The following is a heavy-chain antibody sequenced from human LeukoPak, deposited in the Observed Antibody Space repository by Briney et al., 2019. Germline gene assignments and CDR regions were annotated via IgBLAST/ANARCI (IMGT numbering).Heavy chain of an antibody. J-gene: IGHJ4*02. D-gene: IGHD3-10*01. CDR1: GYTFTGYY. CDR3: ARGSPGSGSYYGR. CDR2: INPNSGGT. Sequence: GASVKVSCKASGYTFTGYYMHWVRQAPGQGLEWMGWINPNSGGTNYAQKFQGRVTMTRDTSTSTVYMELSSLRSEDTAVYYCARGSPGSGSYYGRWGQGTLVTVSS. V-gene: IGHV1-2*02.